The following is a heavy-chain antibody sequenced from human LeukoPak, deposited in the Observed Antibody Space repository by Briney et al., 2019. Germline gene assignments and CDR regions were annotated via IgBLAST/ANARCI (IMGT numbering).Heavy chain of an antibody. CDR3: ARGGGYYGDCYFDY. Sequence: GASVKVSCKASGYTVTGYYMHWVRQAPGQGLEWMGRINPNSGGTNYAQKFQGRVTMTRDTSISTAYMELSRLRSDDTAVYYCARGGGYYGDCYFDYWGQGTLVAVSS. CDR1: GYTVTGYY. D-gene: IGHD4-17*01. CDR2: INPNSGGT. J-gene: IGHJ4*02. V-gene: IGHV1-2*06.